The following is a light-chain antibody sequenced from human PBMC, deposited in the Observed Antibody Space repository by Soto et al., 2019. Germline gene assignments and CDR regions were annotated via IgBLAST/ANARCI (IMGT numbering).Light chain of an antibody. CDR3: QQYGNSPWT. CDR1: QSISSN. Sequence: EIARTQSTATLSVSPGEKATLSGRASQSISSNLAWYQHKPGQAPRLLIYGSSTRATGVPARFSGSGSGTDFTLIISRLEPEDFAVYYCQQYGNSPWTFGHGTKVDI. CDR2: GSS. V-gene: IGKV3-15*01. J-gene: IGKJ1*01.